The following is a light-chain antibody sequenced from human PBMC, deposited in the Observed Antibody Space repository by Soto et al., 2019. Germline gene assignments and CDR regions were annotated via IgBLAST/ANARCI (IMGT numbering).Light chain of an antibody. Sequence: EIVLTQSPGTLSLSPVERATLSFMASQIVSSSYLAWYQQKPGQAPRLLIYCASSRATGIPDRFSGSGSGTDFTLTISRLEPEDFAVYYCQQYGSSPRKFGQGTKVDIK. V-gene: IGKV3-20*01. CDR3: QQYGSSPRK. J-gene: IGKJ1*01. CDR2: CAS. CDR1: QIVSSSY.